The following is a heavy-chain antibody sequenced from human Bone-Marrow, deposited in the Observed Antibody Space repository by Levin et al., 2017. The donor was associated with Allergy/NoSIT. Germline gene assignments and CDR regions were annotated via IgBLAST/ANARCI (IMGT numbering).Heavy chain of an antibody. V-gene: IGHV1-58*02. D-gene: IGHD6-19*01. J-gene: IGHJ3*02. Sequence: SVKVSCRASGFSFSDSVIQWVRQARGQRPEWIGWVVVDSGDTDYAQKFEDRVTITRDMSTRTAYMELYSLRSEDTAVYYCVADLAVAVHDVFDIWGKGTMVTVSS. CDR1: GFSFSDSV. CDR3: VADLAVAVHDVFDI. CDR2: VVVDSGDT.